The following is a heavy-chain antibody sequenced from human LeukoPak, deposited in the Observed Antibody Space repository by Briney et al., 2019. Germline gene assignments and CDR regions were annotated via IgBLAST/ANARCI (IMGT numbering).Heavy chain of an antibody. Sequence: SETLSLTCTVSGGSISIHYWSWIRQPPEKGLEWIGYIYYSGSTNYNPSLKSRVPISVDTSKNQFSLKLSSATAADPAVYYCARVHYYGSGSRSFWFDPWGQGTLVTVSS. J-gene: IGHJ5*02. D-gene: IGHD3-10*01. CDR1: GGSISIHY. CDR3: ARVHYYGSGSRSFWFDP. CDR2: IYYSGST. V-gene: IGHV4-59*11.